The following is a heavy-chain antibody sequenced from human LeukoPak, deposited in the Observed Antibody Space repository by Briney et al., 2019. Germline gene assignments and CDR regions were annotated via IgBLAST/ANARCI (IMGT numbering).Heavy chain of an antibody. V-gene: IGHV4-59*01. CDR1: GGSISSYY. CDR2: IYYSGST. Sequence: SETLSLTCTVSGGSISSYYWSWIRQPPGKGREWIGYIYYSGSTNYNPSLKSRVTISVDTSKNQFSLKLSSVTAADTAVYYCARVYSSGWYDWFDPWGQGTLVTVSS. CDR3: ARVYSSGWYDWFDP. J-gene: IGHJ5*02. D-gene: IGHD6-19*01.